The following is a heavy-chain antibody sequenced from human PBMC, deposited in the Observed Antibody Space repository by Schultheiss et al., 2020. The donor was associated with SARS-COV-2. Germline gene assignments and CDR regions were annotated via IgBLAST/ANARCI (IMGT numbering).Heavy chain of an antibody. V-gene: IGHV4-61*01. D-gene: IGHD4-17*01. CDR1: GGSISSGSYY. Sequence: SQTLSLTCAVSGGSISSGSYYWSWIRQPPGKGLEWIGYIYYSGSTNYNPSLKSRVTISVDTSKNQFSLKLSSVTAADTAVYYCAKELQTVTSTFYYYYYGMDVWGQGTTVTVSS. CDR2: IYYSGST. CDR3: AKELQTVTSTFYYYYYGMDV. J-gene: IGHJ6*02.